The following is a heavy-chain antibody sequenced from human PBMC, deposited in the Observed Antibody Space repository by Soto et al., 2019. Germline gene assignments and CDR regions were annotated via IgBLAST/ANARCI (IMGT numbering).Heavy chain of an antibody. CDR1: GGTFSSYA. D-gene: IGHD1-7*01. J-gene: IGHJ6*02. V-gene: IGHV1-69*13. CDR2: IIPIFGTA. Sequence: SVKVSCKASGGTFSSYAISWVRQAPGQGLEWMGGIIPIFGTANYAQKFQGRVTITGDESTSTAYMELSSLRSEDTAVYYCARDHWNYATYYGMDVWGQGTTVTVSS. CDR3: ARDHWNYATYYGMDV.